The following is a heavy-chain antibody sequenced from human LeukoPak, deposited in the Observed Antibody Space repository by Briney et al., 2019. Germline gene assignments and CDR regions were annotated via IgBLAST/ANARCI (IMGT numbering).Heavy chain of an antibody. CDR2: IYHSGST. CDR1: GGSISSGGYY. Sequence: PSQTLSLTCTVSGGSISSGGYYWSWIRQPPGKGLEWIGYIYHSGSTYYNPSLKSRVTISVDRSKNQFSLKLSSVTAADTAVYYCARAPGWSGQLSWYFDLWGRGTLVTVSS. J-gene: IGHJ2*01. CDR3: ARAPGWSGQLSWYFDL. D-gene: IGHD6-19*01. V-gene: IGHV4-30-2*01.